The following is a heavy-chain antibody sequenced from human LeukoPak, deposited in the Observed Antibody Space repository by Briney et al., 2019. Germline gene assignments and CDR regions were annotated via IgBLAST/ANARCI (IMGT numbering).Heavy chain of an antibody. V-gene: IGHV4-4*07. CDR1: GGSISSYY. Sequence: SETLSLTCTVSGGSISSYYWSWIRQPAGKGLEWIGRIYTSGSTNYNPSLKSRVTMSVDTSKNQFSLKLSSVTAADTAVYYCARDRVYCSSTSCSGYYGMDVWGQGTTVTVSS. CDR2: IYTSGST. J-gene: IGHJ6*02. D-gene: IGHD2-2*01. CDR3: ARDRVYCSSTSCSGYYGMDV.